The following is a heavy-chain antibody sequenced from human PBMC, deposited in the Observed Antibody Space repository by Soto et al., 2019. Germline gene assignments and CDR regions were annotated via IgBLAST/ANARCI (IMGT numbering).Heavy chain of an antibody. CDR3: ARAQSPLSLRYSSSSAGMYV. V-gene: IGHV1-18*04. Sequence: QVQLVQSGAEVKKPGASVKVSCKASGYTCTRYGISWVRQAPGQGLEWMGGISAYNGHTNYAQKLQGRVTMTTDTSTSPADMELRSRSSDDTAVSYCARAQSPLSLRYSSSSAGMYVWGQGTTVTVAS. D-gene: IGHD6-13*01. J-gene: IGHJ6*02. CDR1: GYTCTRYG. CDR2: ISAYNGHT.